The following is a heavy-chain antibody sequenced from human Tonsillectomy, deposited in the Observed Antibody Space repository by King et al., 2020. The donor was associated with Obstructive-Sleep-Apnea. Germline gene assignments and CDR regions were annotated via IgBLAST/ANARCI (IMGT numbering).Heavy chain of an antibody. J-gene: IGHJ5*02. CDR1: GGSSSSYY. CDR3: ARSMEYQLKGWEWFDP. D-gene: IGHD2-2*01. CDR2: IYYSGST. Sequence: QLQESGPGLVKPSETLSLTCTVSGGSSSSYYWSWIRKPPGKGLEWFGYIYYSGSTNYNPSLKSRVTISVDTSKNQFSLKLSSVTAADTAVYYCARSMEYQLKGWEWFDPWGQGTLVTVSS. V-gene: IGHV4-59*01.